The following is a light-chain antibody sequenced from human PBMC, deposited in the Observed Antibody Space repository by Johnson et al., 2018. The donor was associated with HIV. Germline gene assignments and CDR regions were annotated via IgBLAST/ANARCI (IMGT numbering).Light chain of an antibody. CDR2: DNN. J-gene: IGLJ1*01. CDR1: SSNIGNNY. CDR3: GRWDDSLSTYV. Sequence: VLTQPPSVSAATGQKVTISCSGSSSNIGNNYVSWYQQLPGTAPKLLIYDNNKRPSGIPDRFSGSKSGTSATLGITGLQTGDEADYYCGRWDDSLSTYVFGTGTKVTVL. V-gene: IGLV1-51*01.